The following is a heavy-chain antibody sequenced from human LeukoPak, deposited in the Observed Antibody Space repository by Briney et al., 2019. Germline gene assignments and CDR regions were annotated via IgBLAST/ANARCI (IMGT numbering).Heavy chain of an antibody. D-gene: IGHD2-21*01. CDR2: ITAGGGNT. CDR1: GFIFRTYG. Sequence: GGSLRLSCAASGFIFRTYGMNWVRQAPGRGLEYVSGITAGGGNTYYGDSLKGRFTISRDDSKDTLFLQMNSLRVEDTAVYYCAKGMYGVGGALDYWGRGSLVTVSS. CDR3: AKGMYGVGGALDY. V-gene: IGHV3-23*01. J-gene: IGHJ4*02.